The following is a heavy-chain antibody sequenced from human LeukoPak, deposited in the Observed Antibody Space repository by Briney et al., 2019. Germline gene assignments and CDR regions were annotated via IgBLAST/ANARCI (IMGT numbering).Heavy chain of an antibody. V-gene: IGHV3-23*01. Sequence: PGGSLRLSCAASGFTFSSHAMSWVRQAPGKGLEWVSSISGSGGSTYYADSVKGRFTISRDNAKNSLYLQMNSLRAEDTAVYYCAREPSNYDAFDIWGQGTMVTVSS. CDR3: AREPSNYDAFDI. D-gene: IGHD4-11*01. CDR2: ISGSGGST. CDR1: GFTFSSHA. J-gene: IGHJ3*02.